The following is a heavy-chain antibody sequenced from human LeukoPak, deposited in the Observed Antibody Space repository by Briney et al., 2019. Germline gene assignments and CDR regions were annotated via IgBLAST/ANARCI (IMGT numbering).Heavy chain of an antibody. CDR2: IWYDGSNK. D-gene: IGHD6-13*01. Sequence: GRSLRLSCAASGFTFSSYGMHWVRQAPGKGLEWVAVIWYDGSNKYYADSVKGRITISRDNSKNTLYLQMNSLRAEDTAVYYCARDQAYRQQLEWGFDYWGQGTLVTVSS. J-gene: IGHJ4*02. CDR1: GFTFSSYG. CDR3: ARDQAYRQQLEWGFDY. V-gene: IGHV3-33*01.